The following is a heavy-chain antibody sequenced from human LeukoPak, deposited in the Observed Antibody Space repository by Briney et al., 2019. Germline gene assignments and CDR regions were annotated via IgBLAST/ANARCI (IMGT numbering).Heavy chain of an antibody. V-gene: IGHV3-23*01. Sequence: GGSLRLSCAASGFTFSSYAMSWVRQAPGKGLEWVSGINGNADSTYYADSVRGGFTLSRDTYKNTLDLQMNSLRAEDTAVYYCANVRYKYGKDYWGQGTLVTVSS. CDR1: GFTFSSYA. CDR2: INGNADST. J-gene: IGHJ4*02. CDR3: ANVRYKYGKDY. D-gene: IGHD2/OR15-2a*01.